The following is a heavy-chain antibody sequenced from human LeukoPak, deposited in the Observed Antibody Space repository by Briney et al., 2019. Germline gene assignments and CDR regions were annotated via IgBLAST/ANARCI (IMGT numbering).Heavy chain of an antibody. CDR3: ARDPRIAVAGSYYMDV. V-gene: IGHV3-7*01. D-gene: IGHD6-19*01. CDR2: IKQDGSDK. J-gene: IGHJ6*03. Sequence: GGSLRLSCAASGFIFSSYWMSWVRQAPGKGLEWVANIKQDGSDKYYADSVKGRFTISRDHSKNTLYLQMNSLRTEDTAVYYCARDPRIAVAGSYYMDVWGKGTTVTVSS. CDR1: GFIFSSYW.